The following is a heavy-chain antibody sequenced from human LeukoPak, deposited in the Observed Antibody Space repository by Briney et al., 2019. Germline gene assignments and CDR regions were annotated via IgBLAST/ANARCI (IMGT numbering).Heavy chain of an antibody. D-gene: IGHD3-3*01. CDR2: IYYSGST. Sequence: PETLSLTCTVSGGSISSYYWSWIRQPPGKGLEWIGYIYYSGSTNYNPSLKSRVTISVDTSKNQFSLKLSSVTAADTAVYYCARARESIFGVVPFDYWGQGTLVTVSS. J-gene: IGHJ4*02. CDR3: ARARESIFGVVPFDY. CDR1: GGSISSYY. V-gene: IGHV4-59*01.